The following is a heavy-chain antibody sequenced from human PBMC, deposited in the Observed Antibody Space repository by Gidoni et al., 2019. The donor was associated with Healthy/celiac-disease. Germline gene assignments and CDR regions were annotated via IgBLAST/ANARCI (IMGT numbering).Heavy chain of an antibody. CDR2: ISWNSGSI. J-gene: IGHJ4*02. D-gene: IGHD3-3*01. CDR3: AKSTPYDFWSGPDY. V-gene: IGHV3-9*01. CDR1: GFTFDDYA. Sequence: EVQLVESGGGLVQPGRSLRLSCAASGFTFDDYAMHWVRQAPGKGLQWVSGISWNSGSIGYADSVKGRFTISRDNAKNSLYLQMNSLRAEDTALYYCAKSTPYDFWSGPDYWGQGTLVTVSS.